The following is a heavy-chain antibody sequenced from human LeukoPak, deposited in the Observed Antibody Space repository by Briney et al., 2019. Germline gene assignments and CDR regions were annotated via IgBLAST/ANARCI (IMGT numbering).Heavy chain of an antibody. CDR2: ISGSGGST. V-gene: IGHV3-23*01. CDR1: GFTFSSYA. Sequence: GGSLRLSCAASGFTFSSYAMSWVRQAPGKGLEWVSAISGSGGSTYYADSVKGRFTISRDNSKNTLYLQMNSLRAEDTAVYYCAKDWRRGSMIVVVISFPDYWGQGTLVTVSS. D-gene: IGHD3-22*01. J-gene: IGHJ4*02. CDR3: AKDWRRGSMIVVVISFPDY.